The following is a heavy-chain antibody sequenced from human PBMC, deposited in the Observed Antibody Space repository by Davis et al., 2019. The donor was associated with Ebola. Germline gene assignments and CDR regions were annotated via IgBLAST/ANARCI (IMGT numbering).Heavy chain of an antibody. CDR1: GGSISSYY. V-gene: IGHV4-59*01. D-gene: IGHD3-10*01. CDR2: IYYSGST. Sequence: GSLRLSCTVSGGSISSYYWSWIRQPPGKGLEWIGYIYYSGSTNYNPSLKSRVTISVDTSKNQFSLKLSSVTAADTAVYYCATSSLWFGEGLDVWGQGTTVTVSS. J-gene: IGHJ6*02. CDR3: ATSSLWFGEGLDV.